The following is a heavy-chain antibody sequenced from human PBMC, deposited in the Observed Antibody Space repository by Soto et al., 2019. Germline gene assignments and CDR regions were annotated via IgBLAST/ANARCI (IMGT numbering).Heavy chain of an antibody. J-gene: IGHJ4*02. D-gene: IGHD3-22*01. CDR3: ARVDYYDSSGYYGY. CDR1: GYTFTIYG. CDR2: ISGYNGNT. Sequence: QVQLVQSGAEVKEPGASVKVSCKASGYTFTIYGISWVRQAPGQGLEWMGWISGYNGNTDYAQNLQDRVTLTTDASPSSVYMELRSLRSDDTAVYYCARVDYYDSSGYYGYWGQGTLITVSS. V-gene: IGHV1-18*04.